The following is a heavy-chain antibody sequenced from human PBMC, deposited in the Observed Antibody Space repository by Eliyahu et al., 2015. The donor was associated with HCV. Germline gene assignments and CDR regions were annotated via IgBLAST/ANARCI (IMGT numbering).Heavy chain of an antibody. V-gene: IGHV3-53*01. CDR2: IYSGGST. CDR3: ARDGGSIVVDAFDI. Sequence: EVQLVESGGGLIQPGGSLRLSCAASGFTVSSNYMSWVRQAPGKGLEWVSVIYSGGSTYYADSVKGRFTISRDNSKNTLYLQMNSLRAEDTAVYYCARDGGSIVVDAFDIWGQGTMVTVSS. CDR1: GFTVSSNY. D-gene: IGHD2-21*01. J-gene: IGHJ3*02.